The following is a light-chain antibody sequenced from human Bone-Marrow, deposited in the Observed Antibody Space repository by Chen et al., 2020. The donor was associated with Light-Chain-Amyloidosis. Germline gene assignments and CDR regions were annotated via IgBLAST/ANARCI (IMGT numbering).Light chain of an antibody. CDR3: SSYTGRNNLV. V-gene: IGLV2-8*01. CDR1: SSDVGGYNY. CDR2: EVS. J-gene: IGLJ2*01. Sequence: QSALTQPPSASGSPGQSVTISCTGTSSDVGGYNYVSWYQQHPGKAPKLMIYEVSERPSGVPDRFSGSESGNTASLTVSGLQAEDEADYYCSSYTGRNNLVFGGGTKLTVL.